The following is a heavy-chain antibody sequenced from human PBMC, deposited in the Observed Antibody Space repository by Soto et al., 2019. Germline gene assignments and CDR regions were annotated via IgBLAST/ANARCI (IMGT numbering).Heavy chain of an antibody. CDR3: SRDPLNYYDSD. Sequence: EVQLVESGGGLVQPGGSLRLSCAASGFNFGSGRMHWVRQAPGKGLVWVSRIDSDGSRPTYADSVKGRFTISRDNAKNTLYLQMSSLTAEDTALYYCSRDPLNYYDSDWGQGTLVTVSS. CDR1: GFNFGSGR. D-gene: IGHD3-22*01. J-gene: IGHJ4*02. V-gene: IGHV3-74*01. CDR2: IDSDGSRP.